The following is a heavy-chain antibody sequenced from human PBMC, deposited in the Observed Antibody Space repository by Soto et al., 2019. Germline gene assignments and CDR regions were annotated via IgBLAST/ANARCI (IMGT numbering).Heavy chain of an antibody. CDR1: GGSFSGYY. CDR3: ARVAITGTTTKLNWFDP. J-gene: IGHJ5*02. Sequence: SETLSLTCXVYGGSFSGYYWSWIRQPPGKGLEWIGEINHSGSTNYNPSLKSRVTISVDTSKNQFSLKLGSVTAEDTAVYYCARVAITGTTTKLNWFDPWGQGTLVTVSS. V-gene: IGHV4-34*01. CDR2: INHSGST. D-gene: IGHD1-20*01.